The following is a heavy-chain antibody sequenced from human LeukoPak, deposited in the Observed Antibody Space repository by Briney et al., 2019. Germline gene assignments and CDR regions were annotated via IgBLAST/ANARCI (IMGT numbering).Heavy chain of an antibody. D-gene: IGHD6-19*01. CDR1: GGSFSGYY. J-gene: IGHJ5*02. Sequence: SETLSLTCAVYGGSFSGYYWSWIRQPPGKGLEWIGEINHSGSTNYNPSLKSRVTISVDTSKNQFSLKLSSVTAADTAVYYCARSMIAVAGTGWFDPWGQGTLVTVSS. V-gene: IGHV4-34*01. CDR3: ARSMIAVAGTGWFDP. CDR2: INHSGST.